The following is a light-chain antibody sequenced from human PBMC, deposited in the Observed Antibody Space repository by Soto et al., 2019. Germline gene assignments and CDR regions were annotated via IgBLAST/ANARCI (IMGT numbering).Light chain of an antibody. J-gene: IGLJ2*01. CDR2: GNK. Sequence: QSVLTQPPSVSGAPGQKVTISCTGSTSNIGAGYDLHWYQQLPGSAPKLLIDGNKNRPSGVPGRFSGSKSGTSASLAITGLQAEDEADYYCQSYDSSLSGLVFGGGTQLTVL. CDR1: TSNIGAGYD. V-gene: IGLV1-40*01. CDR3: QSYDSSLSGLV.